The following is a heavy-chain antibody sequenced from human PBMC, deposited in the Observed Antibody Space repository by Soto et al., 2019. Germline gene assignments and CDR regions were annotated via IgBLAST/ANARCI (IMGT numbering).Heavy chain of an antibody. CDR3: ARIVVVITTPRSDAFDI. Sequence: GSLRLSCVASGFTFSSYSMNWVRQAPGKGLEWVSSISSSSSYIYYADSVKGRFTISRDNAKNSLYLQMNSLRAEDTAVYYCARIVVVITTPRSDAFDIWGQGTMVTVSS. J-gene: IGHJ3*02. V-gene: IGHV3-21*01. D-gene: IGHD3-22*01. CDR2: ISSSSSYI. CDR1: GFTFSSYS.